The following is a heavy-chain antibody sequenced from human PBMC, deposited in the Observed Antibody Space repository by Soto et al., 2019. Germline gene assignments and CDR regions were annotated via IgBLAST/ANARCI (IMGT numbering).Heavy chain of an antibody. CDR3: ARSSSYWHHY. D-gene: IGHD3-22*01. J-gene: IGHJ4*02. Sequence: GGSLILSCAASGFTFSSYSMSLVRQAPGKGLEWVSAISGSGGSTYCADSVKGRFTISRDTSKNTLYLQMDSLRAEDTAVYYCARSSSYWHHYWGQGTLVTVSS. CDR1: GFTFSSYS. V-gene: IGHV3-23*01. CDR2: ISGSGGST.